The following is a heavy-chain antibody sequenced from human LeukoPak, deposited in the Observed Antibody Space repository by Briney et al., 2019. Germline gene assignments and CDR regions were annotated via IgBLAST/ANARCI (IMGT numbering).Heavy chain of an antibody. D-gene: IGHD3-10*01. V-gene: IGHV4-39*07. J-gene: IGHJ4*02. CDR2: INYSGST. CDR3: ASRSGDFDY. Sequence: SETLSLTCTVSGGSVSSTTYYWSWIRQPPGKGLEWIASINYSGSTYYNPSLKSRVTISVDTSENQFSLKLSSVTAADTAVYYCASRSGDFDYWGQGTLVSVSS. CDR1: GGSVSSTTYY.